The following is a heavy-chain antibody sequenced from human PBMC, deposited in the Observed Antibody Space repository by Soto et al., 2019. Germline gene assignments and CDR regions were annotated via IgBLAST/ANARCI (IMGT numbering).Heavy chain of an antibody. CDR3: ARGLTTVTTGIY. V-gene: IGHV1-8*01. Sequence: ASVKVSCKASGYTFTSYDINWVRQATGQGLEWMGWMNPNSGNTGYAQKFQGRFTMTRNTSISTAYMELSSLRSEDTAVYYCARGLTTVTTGIYWGQGTLVTVSS. J-gene: IGHJ4*02. CDR2: MNPNSGNT. CDR1: GYTFTSYD. D-gene: IGHD4-17*01.